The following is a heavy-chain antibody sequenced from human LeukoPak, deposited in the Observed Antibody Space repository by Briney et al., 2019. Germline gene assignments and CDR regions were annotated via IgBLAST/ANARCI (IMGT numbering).Heavy chain of an antibody. V-gene: IGHV3-23*01. Sequence: PGGSLRLSCAASGFTFSSYAMSWVRQAPGKGLEWVSAISGSGGSTYYADSVKGRFTISRDNSKNTLYLQMNSLRAEDTAVYYCAKDSRVQQLVLLHWFDPWGRGTLVTVSS. J-gene: IGHJ5*02. CDR2: ISGSGGST. D-gene: IGHD6-13*01. CDR3: AKDSRVQQLVLLHWFDP. CDR1: GFTFSSYA.